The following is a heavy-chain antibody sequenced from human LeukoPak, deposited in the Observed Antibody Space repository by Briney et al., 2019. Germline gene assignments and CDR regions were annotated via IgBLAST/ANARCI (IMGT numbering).Heavy chain of an antibody. CDR3: TGSFGELTFFDY. CDR2: IRSRAYGGTT. CDR1: GFTFGDYG. Sequence: GGSLRLSCTASGFTFGDYGMSWVRQAPGKGREWVGFIRSRAYGGTTEYAASVKGRFTISRDDSKSIAYLQMNSLKTEDTAVYYCTGSFGELTFFDYWGQGTLVTVSS. D-gene: IGHD3-10*01. V-gene: IGHV3-49*04. J-gene: IGHJ4*02.